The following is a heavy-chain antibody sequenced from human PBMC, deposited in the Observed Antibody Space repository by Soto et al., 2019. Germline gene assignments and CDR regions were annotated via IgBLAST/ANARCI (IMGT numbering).Heavy chain of an antibody. Sequence: QVHLLESGPGLVKPSQTLSLTCSVSGDSISTVDYFWAWIRQPPGQALEYIGYIYKSTTTYYNPSFESRVAISLDTSKSQCSLNVTSVPAADTAVYFCARGRYCLTGRCFPNWFDSWGQGTLVTVSS. CDR2: IYKSTTT. V-gene: IGHV4-30-4*01. D-gene: IGHD2-15*01. CDR3: ARGRYCLTGRCFPNWFDS. CDR1: GDSISTVDYF. J-gene: IGHJ5*01.